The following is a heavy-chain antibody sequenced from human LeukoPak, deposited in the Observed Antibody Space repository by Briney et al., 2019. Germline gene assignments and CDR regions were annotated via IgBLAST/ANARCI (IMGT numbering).Heavy chain of an antibody. V-gene: IGHV3-48*03. CDR1: GFSFSTYE. Sequence: GGSLRLSCAASGFSFSTYEMNWFRQAPGKGLEGVSYISSSGSTIYYAGSVKGRFTISRYNAKNSLYLQMNSLRAEDTAVYYCARDYYYGSARFDYWGQGTLVTVSS. D-gene: IGHD3-10*01. CDR2: ISSSGSTI. J-gene: IGHJ4*02. CDR3: ARDYYYGSARFDY.